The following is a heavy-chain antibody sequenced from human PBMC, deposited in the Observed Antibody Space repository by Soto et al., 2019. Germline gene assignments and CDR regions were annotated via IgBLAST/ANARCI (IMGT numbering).Heavy chain of an antibody. J-gene: IGHJ5*02. D-gene: IGHD6-13*01. V-gene: IGHV3-15*01. CDR2: IKSQVDGGTV. CDR1: GFTLNNAW. Sequence: GGSLSFSGAASGFTLNNAWWNWARKAPGKGLEWVALIKSQVDGGTVDYAAPVKGRFTISRDDSKNTLYLQMTSLKTEDRAVYYCATESAAALVSWGQGTLVTVSS. CDR3: ATESAAALVS.